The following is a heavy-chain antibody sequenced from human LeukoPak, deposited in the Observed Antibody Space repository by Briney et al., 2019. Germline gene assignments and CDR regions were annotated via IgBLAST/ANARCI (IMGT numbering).Heavy chain of an antibody. CDR1: GGSISGDYY. CDR2: IYYSGST. J-gene: IGHJ4*02. V-gene: IGHV4-30-4*01. D-gene: IGHD5-18*01. Sequence: SQTLSLTCTVSGGSISGDYYWSWIRQPPGKGLEWIGYIYYSGSTYYNPSLKSRVTISVDTSKNQFSLKLSSVTAADTAVYYCARRGRGYSYGYKSFFDYWGQGTLVTVSS. CDR3: ARRGRGYSYGYKSFFDY.